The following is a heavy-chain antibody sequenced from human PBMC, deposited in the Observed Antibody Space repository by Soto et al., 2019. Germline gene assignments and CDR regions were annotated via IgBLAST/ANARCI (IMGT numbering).Heavy chain of an antibody. CDR1: GFSFSTYS. Sequence: PGGSLRLSCEASGFSFSTYSMHWVRQAPGKGLEWVSSIGRRSDIYYADSVKGRFTISRDNAKNSVSLQMNSLRDEDTAVYYCAREETAWPLAYGLDVWGQGTTVTVS. J-gene: IGHJ6*02. CDR3: AREETAWPLAYGLDV. V-gene: IGHV3-21*01. CDR2: IGRRSDI. D-gene: IGHD2-21*02.